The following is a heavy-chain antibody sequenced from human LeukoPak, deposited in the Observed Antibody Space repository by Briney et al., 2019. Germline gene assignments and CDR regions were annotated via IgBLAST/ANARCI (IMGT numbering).Heavy chain of an antibody. Sequence: PGRSLRLSCAASGFTFSSYGMHWVRQAPDKGLEWVAVIWYDGSNKYYADSVKGRFTISRDNSKNTLYLQMNSLRAEDTAVYYCARDPRRDGYNSFDYWGQGTLVTVSS. D-gene: IGHD5-24*01. J-gene: IGHJ4*02. CDR2: IWYDGSNK. CDR1: GFTFSSYG. CDR3: ARDPRRDGYNSFDY. V-gene: IGHV3-33*01.